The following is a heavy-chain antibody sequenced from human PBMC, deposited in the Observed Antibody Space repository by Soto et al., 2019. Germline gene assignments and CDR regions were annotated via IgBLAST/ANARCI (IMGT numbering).Heavy chain of an antibody. Sequence: GGSLRLSCAASGFTFSSYVMSWVRQAPGKGLEWVSAISGSGGSTYYADSVKGRFTISRDNSKNTLYLQMNSLRAEDTAVYYCATSVASSSWFSFDYWGQGTLVTVSS. CDR1: GFTFSSYV. V-gene: IGHV3-23*01. D-gene: IGHD6-13*01. J-gene: IGHJ4*02. CDR3: ATSVASSSWFSFDY. CDR2: ISGSGGST.